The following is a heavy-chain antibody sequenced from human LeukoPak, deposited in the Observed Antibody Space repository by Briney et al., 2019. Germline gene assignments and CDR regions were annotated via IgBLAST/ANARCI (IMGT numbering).Heavy chain of an antibody. V-gene: IGHV1-2*02. J-gene: IGHJ3*02. CDR1: KYTFIHYY. CDR2: INPNSGGT. D-gene: IGHD3-10*01. CDR3: ARDHPGGSSDAFDI. Sequence: ASVKVSCKASKYTFIHYYIHWVRQAPGQGLEWMGWINPNSGGTNYAQKFQGRVTMTRDTSISTAYMELSRLRSDDTAVYYCARDHPGGSSDAFDIWGQGAMVTVSS.